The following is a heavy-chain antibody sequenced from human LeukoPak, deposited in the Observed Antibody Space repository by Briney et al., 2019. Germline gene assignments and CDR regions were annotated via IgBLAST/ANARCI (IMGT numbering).Heavy chain of an antibody. J-gene: IGHJ4*02. CDR1: GFTFSSYW. CDR3: LVTTRSRGFDY. Sequence: GGSLRLSCAASGFTFSSYWMSWVRQAPGKGLEWVANIRQDGSVQNYVDSVKGRFTISRDNPRNSVYLQMSSLRAEGTAVYYCLVTTRSRGFDYWGQGTLVTVSS. D-gene: IGHD1/OR15-1a*01. CDR2: IRQDGSVQ. V-gene: IGHV3-7*01.